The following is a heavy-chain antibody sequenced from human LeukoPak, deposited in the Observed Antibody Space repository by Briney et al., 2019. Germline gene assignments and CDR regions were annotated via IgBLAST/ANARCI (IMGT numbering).Heavy chain of an antibody. CDR1: GGTFSSYA. J-gene: IGHJ4*02. Sequence: WASVKVSCKASGGTFSSYAISWVRQTPGQGLEWMGGIIPIFDTANYAQKFQGRVTITADESTSTAYMELSSLRSEDTAVYYCARGGRGEYSRHFYFDYWGQGTLVTVSS. CDR2: IIPIFDTA. CDR3: ARGGRGEYSRHFYFDY. D-gene: IGHD6-6*01. V-gene: IGHV1-69*13.